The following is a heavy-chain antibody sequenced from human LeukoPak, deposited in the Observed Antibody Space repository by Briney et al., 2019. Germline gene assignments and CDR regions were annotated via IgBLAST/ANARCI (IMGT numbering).Heavy chain of an antibody. V-gene: IGHV4-59*02. D-gene: IGHD3-3*01. J-gene: IGHJ5*02. Sequence: SETLSLTCTVSGGSVSSYYWSWIRQPPGKGLERIGYIYYSGTTGYNPSLKSRLTMSVDTSKNQFSLKLNSVTAADTAIYYCARFYDFWSAYYWFDPWGQGTLVTVSS. CDR2: IYYSGTT. CDR3: ARFYDFWSAYYWFDP. CDR1: GGSVSSYY.